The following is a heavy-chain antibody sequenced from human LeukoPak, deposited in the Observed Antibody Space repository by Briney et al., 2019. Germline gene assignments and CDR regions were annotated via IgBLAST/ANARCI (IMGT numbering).Heavy chain of an antibody. J-gene: IGHJ6*03. CDR3: ARHRSDYGDYYYYMDV. Sequence: GESLKISCKGSGYSFTSYWIGWVRQMPGKGLEWMGIIYPGDSDTRYSPSFQGQVTISADKSISTAYLQWSSLKASDTAMYYCARHRSDYGDYYYYMDVWGKGTTVTVSS. CDR2: IYPGDSDT. CDR1: GYSFTSYW. D-gene: IGHD4-17*01. V-gene: IGHV5-51*01.